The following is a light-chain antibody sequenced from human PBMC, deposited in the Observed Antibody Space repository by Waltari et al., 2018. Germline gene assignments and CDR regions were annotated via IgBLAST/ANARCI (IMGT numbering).Light chain of an antibody. CDR2: KAS. CDR3: QQYSVHFYT. CDR1: QSVDSW. J-gene: IGKJ2*01. V-gene: IGKV1-5*03. Sequence: DIQLTQSPSSLSASVGDTVPVTCRASQSVDSWLAWYQQKPGQAPKLLIYKASSLQKGVPSRFSGSGSGTEFTLTISGLQPDDFATYYCQQYSVHFYTFGQGTKVEI.